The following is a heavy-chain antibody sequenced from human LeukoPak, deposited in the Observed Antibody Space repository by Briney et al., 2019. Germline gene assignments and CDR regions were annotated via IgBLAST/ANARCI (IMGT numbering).Heavy chain of an antibody. J-gene: IGHJ4*02. V-gene: IGHV1-69*04. CDR1: GGTFSSYA. CDR3: ARAEPYDYVEGLDY. Sequence: ASVKVSCKASGGTFSSYAISWARQAPGQGLEWMGRIIPILGIANYAQKFQGRVTITADKSTSTAYMELSSLRSEDTAVYYCARAEPYDYVEGLDYWGQGTLVTVSS. D-gene: IGHD3-16*01. CDR2: IIPILGIA.